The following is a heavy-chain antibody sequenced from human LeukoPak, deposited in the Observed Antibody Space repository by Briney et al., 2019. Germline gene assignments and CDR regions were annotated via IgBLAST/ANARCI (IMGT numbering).Heavy chain of an antibody. D-gene: IGHD3-3*01. CDR2: IKQDGSEK. Sequence: PGGSLRLSCAASGFTFSNYWMSWVRQAPGKGLEWVANIKQDGSEKYYVDSVRGRFTISRDNAKNSLYLQMNSLRAEDTAVYYCARDPGVDDFWSGYYRSPGYYFDYWGQGTLVTVSS. CDR1: GFTFSNYW. CDR3: ARDPGVDDFWSGYYRSPGYYFDY. V-gene: IGHV3-7*01. J-gene: IGHJ4*02.